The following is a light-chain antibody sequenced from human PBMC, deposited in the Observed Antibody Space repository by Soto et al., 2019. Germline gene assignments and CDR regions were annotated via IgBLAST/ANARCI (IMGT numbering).Light chain of an antibody. J-gene: IGKJ5*01. CDR3: QLPNNWPPSIT. V-gene: IGKV3-11*01. Sequence: EIVLTQSPATLSLSPGERATLSCRSSQSFSDYLAWYQQKPGQAPRLLIYDASTRATGIPARFRGSGSGTDFTLTISSLEPEDFAVYYCQLPNNWPPSITFGQGTRLEIK. CDR2: DAS. CDR1: QSFSDY.